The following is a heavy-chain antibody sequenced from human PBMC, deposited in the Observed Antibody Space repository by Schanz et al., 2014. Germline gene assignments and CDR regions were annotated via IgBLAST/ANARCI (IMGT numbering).Heavy chain of an antibody. CDR2: ISGSGGST. Sequence: VQLVESGGGVVQPGRSLRLSCVASGFTFSSYSMSWVRQAPGKGPEWVSAISGSGGSTYYADSVKGRFTISRDNSKNTLYLQMNSLRAEDTAVDYCAKGRFGELSAFDIWGQGTMVAVSS. V-gene: IGHV3-23*04. D-gene: IGHD3-10*01. CDR1: GFTFSSYS. CDR3: AKGRFGELSAFDI. J-gene: IGHJ3*02.